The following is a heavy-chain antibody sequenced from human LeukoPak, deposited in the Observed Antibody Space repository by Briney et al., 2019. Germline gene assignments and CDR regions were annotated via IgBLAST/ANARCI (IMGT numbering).Heavy chain of an antibody. V-gene: IGHV3-21*01. CDR2: ITSSGTYI. CDR1: GFTFNNYN. J-gene: IGHJ6*03. CDR3: ARDPYSGNYGNYYYYMDV. D-gene: IGHD1-26*01. Sequence: GGSLRLSCAASGFTFNNYNMNWVRQAPGRALEWVSSITSSGTYIFYADSVKGRFTTSRDNAKNSLYLQMNSLGPEDTAVYYCARDPYSGNYGNYYYYMDVWGKGTTVTISS.